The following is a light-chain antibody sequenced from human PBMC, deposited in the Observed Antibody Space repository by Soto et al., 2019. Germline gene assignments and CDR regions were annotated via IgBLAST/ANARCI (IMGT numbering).Light chain of an antibody. CDR1: QSVSSNN. CDR2: GAS. CDR3: QQYGTSPRT. J-gene: IGKJ5*01. Sequence: NVVTQSPCTLSLSPGERATLSCRASQSVSSNNLAWYQQKLGRAPRLLISGASRRATGIPDRFSGSGSGTDFTLTITSLEPEDFAVYYCQQYGTSPRTFGQGTRLEIK. V-gene: IGKV3-20*01.